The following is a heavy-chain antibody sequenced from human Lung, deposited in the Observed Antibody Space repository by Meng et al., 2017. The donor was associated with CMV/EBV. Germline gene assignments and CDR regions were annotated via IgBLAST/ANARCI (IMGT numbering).Heavy chain of an antibody. D-gene: IGHD3-10*01. V-gene: IGHV4-59*01. CDR3: TREDVGWVYGSGLGY. Sequence: SETXSLXXTVSGGFISNYYWSWIRQLPGKRLEWIGYIYDSGTNYNPSLKSRVTISIDTSKNQLSLNLISVTAADTAVYYCTREDVGWVYGSGLGYWGQGTXVTVSS. J-gene: IGHJ4*02. CDR2: IYDSGT. CDR1: GGFISNYY.